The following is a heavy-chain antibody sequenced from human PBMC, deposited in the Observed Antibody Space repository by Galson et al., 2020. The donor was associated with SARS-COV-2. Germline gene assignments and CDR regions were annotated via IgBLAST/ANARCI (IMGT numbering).Heavy chain of an antibody. CDR3: AKDDPGDYVWGSLDY. Sequence: TGGSLRLSCAASGLTFSSYGMHWVRQAPGKGLEWVAVISYDGSNKYYADSVKGRFTISRDNSKNTLYLQMNSLRAEDTAVYYCAKDDPGDYVWGSLDYWGQGTLVTVSS. CDR2: ISYDGSNK. J-gene: IGHJ4*02. D-gene: IGHD3-16*01. V-gene: IGHV3-30*18. CDR1: GLTFSSYG.